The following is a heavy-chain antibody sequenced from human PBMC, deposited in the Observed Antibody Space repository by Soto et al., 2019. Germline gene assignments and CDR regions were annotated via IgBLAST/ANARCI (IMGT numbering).Heavy chain of an antibody. V-gene: IGHV3-11*06. CDR2: ISSSSSYT. CDR1: GFTFSDYY. Sequence: QVQLVESGGGLVKPGGSLRLSCAASGFTFSDYYMSWIRQAPGKGLEWVSYISSSSSYTNYADSVKGRFTISRDNAKNSLYLQMNSLRAEDTAVYYCARGPTGVSIAAAGHGVDYWGQGTLVTVSS. D-gene: IGHD6-13*01. CDR3: ARGPTGVSIAAAGHGVDY. J-gene: IGHJ4*02.